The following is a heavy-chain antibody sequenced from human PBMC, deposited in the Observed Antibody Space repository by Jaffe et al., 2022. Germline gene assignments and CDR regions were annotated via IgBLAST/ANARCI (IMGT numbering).Heavy chain of an antibody. V-gene: IGHV3-30*02. Sequence: QVQLVESGGGVVQPGGSLRLSCAASGFTFSSYGMHWVRQAPGKGLEWVAFIRYDGSNKYYADSVKGRFTISRDNSKNTLYLQMNSLRAEDTAVYYCAKDLLRYFDWLKDDAFDIWGQGTMVTVSS. CDR3: AKDLLRYFDWLKDDAFDI. CDR2: IRYDGSNK. D-gene: IGHD3-9*01. CDR1: GFTFSSYG. J-gene: IGHJ3*02.